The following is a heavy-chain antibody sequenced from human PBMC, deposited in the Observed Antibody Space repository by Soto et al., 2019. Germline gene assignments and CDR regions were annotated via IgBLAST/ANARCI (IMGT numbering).Heavy chain of an antibody. V-gene: IGHV1-69*01. J-gene: IGHJ6*02. Sequence: QVQLVQSGARVKKPGPSVKASCKVSGATFSSNAISWLRQAPDQGFGWLGGIIPISDTTNYAQKFKGRTTITADESTSTAYMELSSLRSEDTAVYYCARSQGSSTSLEIYYYYYYGMDVWGQGTTVTVSS. CDR1: GATFSSNA. D-gene: IGHD2-2*01. CDR2: IIPISDTT. CDR3: ARSQGSSTSLEIYYYYYYGMDV.